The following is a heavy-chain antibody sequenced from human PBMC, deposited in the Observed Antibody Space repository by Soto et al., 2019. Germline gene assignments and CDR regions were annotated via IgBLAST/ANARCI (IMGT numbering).Heavy chain of an antibody. V-gene: IGHV4-34*01. CDR3: ARDGSHYMDV. CDR2: INHSGST. J-gene: IGHJ6*03. CDR1: GGSFIGYY. Sequence: SETLSLTCAVYGGSFIGYYWSWIRQPPGKGLEWIGEINHSGSTNYNPSLKSRVTISVDTSKNQFSLKLSSVTAADTAVYYCARDGSHYMDVWGKGTTVTVSS. D-gene: IGHD2-15*01.